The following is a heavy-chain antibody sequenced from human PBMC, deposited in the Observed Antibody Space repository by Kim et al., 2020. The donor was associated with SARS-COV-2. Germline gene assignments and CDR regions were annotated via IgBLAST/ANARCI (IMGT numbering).Heavy chain of an antibody. CDR3: ARGGGSGWYWFDP. CDR1: GGSFSGYY. CDR2: INHSGST. Sequence: SETLSLTCAVYGGSFSGYYWSWIRQPPGKGLEWIGEINHSGSTNYNPSLKSRVTISVDTSKNQFSLKLSSVTAADTAVYYCARGGGSGWYWFDPWGQGTLVTVSS. V-gene: IGHV4-34*01. J-gene: IGHJ5*02. D-gene: IGHD6-19*01.